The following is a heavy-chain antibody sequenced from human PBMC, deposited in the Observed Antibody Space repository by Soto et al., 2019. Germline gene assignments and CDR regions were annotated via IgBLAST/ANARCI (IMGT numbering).Heavy chain of an antibody. CDR2: INPSGGST. CDR3: ARDPIVVVVAATPGDYYYGMDA. Sequence: ASVKVSCKASGYTFTSYYMHWVRQAPGQGLEWMGIINPSGGSTSYAQKFQGRVTMTRDTSTSTVYMELSSLRSEDTAVYYCARDPIVVVVAATPGDYYYGMDAWGQGTKVTVSS. J-gene: IGHJ6*02. D-gene: IGHD2-15*01. V-gene: IGHV1-46*01. CDR1: GYTFTSYY.